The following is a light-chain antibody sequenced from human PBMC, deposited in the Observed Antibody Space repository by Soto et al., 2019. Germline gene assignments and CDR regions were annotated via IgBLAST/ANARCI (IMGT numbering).Light chain of an antibody. CDR1: SSDVGGYNY. Sequence: QSVLTQPASVSGSPGQSITISCTGTSSDVGGYNYVSWYQQHPGKAPKLMIYDVSNRPSGVSNRFSGSKSGNTASLTVSGLQAEDEADYYCSSYAGSNMGVFGTGTKVTVL. J-gene: IGLJ1*01. CDR2: DVS. V-gene: IGLV2-14*01. CDR3: SSYAGSNMGV.